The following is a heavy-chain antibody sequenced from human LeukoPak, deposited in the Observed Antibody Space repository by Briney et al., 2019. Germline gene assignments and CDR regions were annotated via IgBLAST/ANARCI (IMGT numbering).Heavy chain of an antibody. D-gene: IGHD6-13*01. J-gene: IGHJ4*02. V-gene: IGHV4-59*08. CDR3: ARLGPAAGTSFDY. Sequence: KPSETLSLTCTVSGGSFSTYYWSWIRQPPGKGLEWIGYIYYSGSTNYNPSLKSRVTISVDTSKNQFSLKLSSVTAADTAVYYCARLGPAAGTSFDYWGQGTLVTVSS. CDR1: GGSFSTYY. CDR2: IYYSGST.